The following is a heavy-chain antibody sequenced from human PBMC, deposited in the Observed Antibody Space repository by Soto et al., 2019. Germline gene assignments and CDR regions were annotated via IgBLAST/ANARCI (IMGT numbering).Heavy chain of an antibody. CDR2: IYYRGFT. D-gene: IGHD1-20*01. CDR3: ATSQKGYNWNYFDH. Sequence: SETLSLTCTVSGGSISSGDYYWSWIRQPPGKGLEWIGYIYYRGFTSYNPSLESRVSVSVDTSKNHFSLKVSGVPAADTAVYYCATSQKGYNWNYFDHWGQGALVTVSS. J-gene: IGHJ4*02. V-gene: IGHV4-30-4*01. CDR1: GGSISSGDYY.